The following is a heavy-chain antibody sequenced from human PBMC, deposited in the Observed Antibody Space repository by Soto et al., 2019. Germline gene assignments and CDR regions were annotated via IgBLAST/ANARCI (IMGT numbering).Heavy chain of an antibody. CDR2: INHSGST. CDR1: GGSFSGYY. V-gene: IGHV4-34*01. Sequence: SETLSLTCAVYGGSFSGYYWSWIRQPPGKGPEWIGEINHSGSTNYNPSLKSRVTISVDTSKNQFSLKLSSVTAADTAVYYCARAHYDFWSGYLSLLDPWGQGTLVTVYS. J-gene: IGHJ5*02. D-gene: IGHD3-3*01. CDR3: ARAHYDFWSGYLSLLDP.